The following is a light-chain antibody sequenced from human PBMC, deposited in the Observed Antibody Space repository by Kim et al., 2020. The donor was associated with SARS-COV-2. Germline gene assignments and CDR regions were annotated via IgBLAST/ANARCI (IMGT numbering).Light chain of an antibody. V-gene: IGKV1-12*01. J-gene: IGKJ1*01. CDR3: QQANSFPLT. Sequence: DIQMTQSPSSVSASVGDRVTITCRASQGISSWLVWYQQKPGKSPKLLIYAASSLQSGVPSRFSGSGSGTDFTLTISSLQPEDFATYYCQQANSFPLTFGQGTKVDSK. CDR1: QGISSW. CDR2: AAS.